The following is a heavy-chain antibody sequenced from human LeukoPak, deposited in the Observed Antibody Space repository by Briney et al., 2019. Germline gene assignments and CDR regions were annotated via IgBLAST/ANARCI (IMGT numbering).Heavy chain of an antibody. D-gene: IGHD3-10*01. CDR2: INHSGST. CDR3: ARTRVRGVKISGAFDI. CDR1: GGSFSGYY. Sequence: PSETLSLTCAVYGGSFSGYYWSWIRQPPGKGLEWIGEINHSGSTNYNPSLKSRVTISVDTSKSQFSLKLSSVTAADTAVYYCARTRVRGVKISGAFDIWGQGTMVTVSS. V-gene: IGHV4-34*01. J-gene: IGHJ3*02.